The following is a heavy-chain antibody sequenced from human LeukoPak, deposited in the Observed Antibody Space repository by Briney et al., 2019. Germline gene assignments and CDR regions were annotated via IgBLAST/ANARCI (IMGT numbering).Heavy chain of an antibody. Sequence: PGTSLRLSCAASGFIFSGYGMHWVRQAPGKGLEWVAVISFDGNNKYYRCSVKGRFTISRDNSKDTLYLQMTSLRDEDTAVYYCARDKSHCSGGSCYYYGMDVWGQGTTVTVSS. CDR2: ISFDGNNK. D-gene: IGHD2-15*01. V-gene: IGHV3-30*03. CDR1: GFIFSGYG. CDR3: ARDKSHCSGGSCYYYGMDV. J-gene: IGHJ6*02.